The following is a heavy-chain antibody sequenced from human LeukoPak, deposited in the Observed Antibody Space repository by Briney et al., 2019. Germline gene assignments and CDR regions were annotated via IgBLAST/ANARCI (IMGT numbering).Heavy chain of an antibody. J-gene: IGHJ5*02. CDR3: ARLIKGIAAAGTTYWFDP. CDR1: GGSISSGSYY. CDR2: IYTSGTT. Sequence: SQTLSLTCTVSGGSISSGSYYWSWIRQPAGKGLEWLGRIYTSGTTHYNPSLKSRVTISVDTSKNQFSLKLSSVTAADTAVYYWARLIKGIAAAGTTYWFDPWGQGTLVTVSS. V-gene: IGHV4-61*02. D-gene: IGHD6-13*01.